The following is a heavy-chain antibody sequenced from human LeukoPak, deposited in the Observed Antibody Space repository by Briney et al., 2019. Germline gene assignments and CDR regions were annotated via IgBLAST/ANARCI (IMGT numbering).Heavy chain of an antibody. J-gene: IGHJ3*02. CDR1: GVSISSYY. V-gene: IGHV4-59*01. D-gene: IGHD2-21*02. CDR2: TYYSGST. CDR3: ARGRGDLDAFDI. Sequence: SETLSLTCTASGVSISSYYRSWIRQPPGKGLEWIGYTYYSGSTNYNPSLKSRVTISVDTSKNPFCLKLSSVTAADTAVYYCARGRGDLDAFDIWGQGKMVTVSS.